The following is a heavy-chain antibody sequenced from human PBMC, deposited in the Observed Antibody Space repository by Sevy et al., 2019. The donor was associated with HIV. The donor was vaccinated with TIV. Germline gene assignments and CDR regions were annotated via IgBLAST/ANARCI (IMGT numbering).Heavy chain of an antibody. V-gene: IGHV3-15*07. D-gene: IGHD1-7*01. Sequence: GESLKISCAASGFTFSNAWMNWVRQAPGKGLEWVGRIKSKTDGGTTDYAAPVKVRFIISRDDSKTTLYLQMNSLKTEDTAVYYCNIDITGSTRSFLLDYWGQGTLVTVSS. CDR2: IKSKTDGGTT. CDR3: NIDITGSTRSFLLDY. CDR1: GFTFSNAW. J-gene: IGHJ4*02.